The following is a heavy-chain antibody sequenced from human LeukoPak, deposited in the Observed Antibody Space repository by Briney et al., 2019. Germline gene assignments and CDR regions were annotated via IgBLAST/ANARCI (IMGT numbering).Heavy chain of an antibody. Sequence: GGSLRLSCAASGFTFSNYWMHWVRQAPGKGLVWVSRINSDGSSRNYADSVKGRFTISGGNAKNTLYLQMNSLRAEDTAVYYCASASSHRIAAGGDYWGQGTLVTVSS. D-gene: IGHD6-13*01. CDR3: ASASSHRIAAGGDY. V-gene: IGHV3-74*01. CDR1: GFTFSNYW. J-gene: IGHJ4*02. CDR2: INSDGSSR.